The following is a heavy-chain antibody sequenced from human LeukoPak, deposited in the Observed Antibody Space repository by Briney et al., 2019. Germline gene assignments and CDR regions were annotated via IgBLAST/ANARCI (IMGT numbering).Heavy chain of an antibody. CDR3: TYYLWGT. CDR1: GFTVSTEY. J-gene: IGHJ5*02. D-gene: IGHD3-16*01. V-gene: IGHV3-53*01. CDR2: INSGDST. Sequence: PGGSLRLSCAVSGFTVSTEYMGWVRQAPGKGLEWVSLINSGDSTSYADSVKGRFTISRHNSKNTLYLQMNSLKTEDTAVYYCTYYLWGTWGQGTLVTVSS.